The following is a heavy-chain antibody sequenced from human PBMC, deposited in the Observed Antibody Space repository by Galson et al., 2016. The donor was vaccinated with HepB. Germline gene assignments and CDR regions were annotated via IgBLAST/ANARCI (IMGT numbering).Heavy chain of an antibody. CDR3: ARRVIMGEPDY. Sequence: QSGAEVTKPGESLKISCQASGYSFISPWIGWVRQMPGKGLEWMGIIYPGTSDTVYNPSFRGQVTLSADASTNTAYLHWGSLTASDTAMYYCARRVIMGEPDYWGQGALVTVSS. V-gene: IGHV5-51*01. CDR1: GYSFISPW. D-gene: IGHD1-26*01. J-gene: IGHJ4*02. CDR2: IYPGTSDT.